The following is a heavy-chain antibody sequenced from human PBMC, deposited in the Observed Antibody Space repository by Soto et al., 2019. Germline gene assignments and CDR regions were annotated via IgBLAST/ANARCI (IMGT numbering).Heavy chain of an antibody. CDR2: IYYSGST. Sequence: PSETLSLTCTVSRGSISSYYWSWIRQPPGKGLEWIGHIYYSGSTNYNPSLKSRVTISVDTPKNQFSLKLSSVTAADTAGYYCAGGRGQWLAFGYFDSWGQGSLVTVSA. CDR1: RGSISSYY. D-gene: IGHD6-19*01. V-gene: IGHV4-59*01. CDR3: AGGRGQWLAFGYFDS. J-gene: IGHJ4*02.